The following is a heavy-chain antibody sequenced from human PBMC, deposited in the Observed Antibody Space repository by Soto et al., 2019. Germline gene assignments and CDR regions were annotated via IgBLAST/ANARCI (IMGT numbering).Heavy chain of an antibody. D-gene: IGHD4-4*01. CDR3: ARVWRPDYTFDY. CDR1: GGSISSGGYY. CDR2: IYYSGST. V-gene: IGHV4-31*03. J-gene: IGHJ4*02. Sequence: SETLSLTCTASGGSISSGGYYWSWIRQHPGKGLEWIGYIYYSGSTYYNPSLKSRVTISVDTSKNQFSLKLSSVTAADTAVYYCARVWRPDYTFDYWGQGTLVTVSS.